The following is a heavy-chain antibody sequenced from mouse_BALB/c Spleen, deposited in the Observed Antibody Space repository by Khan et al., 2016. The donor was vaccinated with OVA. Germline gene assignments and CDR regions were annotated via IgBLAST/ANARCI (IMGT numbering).Heavy chain of an antibody. D-gene: IGHD4-1*02. CDR3: TQLGRSY. J-gene: IGHJ3*01. CDR1: GFTFSSDW. CDR2: LRLKSDNYAT. V-gene: IGHV6-6*02. Sequence: EVKLEESGGGLVQPGGSMKLSCVASGFTFSSDWMSWVRQSPEKGLEWVAELRLKSDNYATHYVESVIGKFTISRDDSKSRLYLQMTSLRAEDTGIYYCTQLGRSYWGQGTLVTVSA.